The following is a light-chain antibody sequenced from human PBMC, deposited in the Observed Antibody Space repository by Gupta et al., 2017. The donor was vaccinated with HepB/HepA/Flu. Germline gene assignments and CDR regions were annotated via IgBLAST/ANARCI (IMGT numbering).Light chain of an antibody. CDR2: GES. V-gene: IGKV3-20*01. CDR3: QQLDDSPGT. J-gene: IGKJ2*01. Sequence: ARHTLTTSYLVWYQQRPGHPPTLLINGESIRATGIPDRFSGSGSGREFSLAIISVEPEDSAVYFCQQLDDSPGTFGQGTKLQI. CDR1: HTLTTSY.